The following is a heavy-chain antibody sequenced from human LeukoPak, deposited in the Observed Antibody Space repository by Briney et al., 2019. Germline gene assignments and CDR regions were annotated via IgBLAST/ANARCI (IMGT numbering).Heavy chain of an antibody. CDR1: GFTFDDYA. D-gene: IGHD5-12*01. J-gene: IGHJ4*02. V-gene: IGHV3-9*01. Sequence: GRSLGLSCAASGFTFDDYAMHWVRQAPGKGLEWVSGISWNSGSIGYAESVKGRFTISRDNAKNSLYLQINSLRAEDTALYYCAKDRGYSGYEEPFDYWGQGTLVTVSS. CDR3: AKDRGYSGYEEPFDY. CDR2: ISWNSGSI.